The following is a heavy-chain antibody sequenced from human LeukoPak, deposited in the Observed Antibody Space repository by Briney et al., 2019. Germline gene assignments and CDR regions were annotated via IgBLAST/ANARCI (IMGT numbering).Heavy chain of an antibody. D-gene: IGHD4-17*01. V-gene: IGHV4-59*01. CDR2: IYYSGRT. J-gene: IGHJ3*02. CDR1: GGSISSYY. CDR3: ARVGYGDHDAFDI. Sequence: SETLSLTCTVSGGSISSYYWSWIRQPPGKGLEWIGYIYYSGRTNYNPSLKSRVTISVDTSKNQFSLKLSSVTAADTAVYYCARVGYGDHDAFDIWGQGTMVTVSS.